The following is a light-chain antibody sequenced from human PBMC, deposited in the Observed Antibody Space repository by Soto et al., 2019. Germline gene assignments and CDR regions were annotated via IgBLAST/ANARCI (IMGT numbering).Light chain of an antibody. J-gene: IGKJ2*01. V-gene: IGKV3-15*01. CDR3: QRYNYWPFS. CDR2: GVS. Sequence: EIVMTQSPATLSVSPEERVTLSCRAGERLFGFLACYQHKPGQAPRLLIYGVSTKASGVPAKFSGSGFSTGFTLTITCLQSDESAGCYCQRYNYWPFSFGQGTQLPI. CDR1: ERLFGF.